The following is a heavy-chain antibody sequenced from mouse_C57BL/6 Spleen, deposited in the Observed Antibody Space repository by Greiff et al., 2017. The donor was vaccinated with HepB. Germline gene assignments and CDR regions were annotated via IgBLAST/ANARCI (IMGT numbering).Heavy chain of an antibody. CDR1: GYTFTSYW. D-gene: IGHD2-2*01. CDR2: IDPSDSYT. J-gene: IGHJ3*01. CDR3: ASDGYDAPY. Sequence: QVQLQQPGAELVKPGASVKLSCKASGYTFTSYWMQWVKQRPGQGLEWIGEIDPSDSYTNYNQKFKGKATLTVDTSSSTAYMQLSSLTSEDSAVYYCASDGYDAPYWGQGTLVTVSA. V-gene: IGHV1-50*01.